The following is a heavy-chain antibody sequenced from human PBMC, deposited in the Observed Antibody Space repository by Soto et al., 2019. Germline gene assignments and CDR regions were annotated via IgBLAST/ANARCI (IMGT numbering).Heavy chain of an antibody. D-gene: IGHD2-15*01. Sequence: PGGSLRLSCAASGFTFSSYGMHWVRQAPGKGLEWVAVISYDGSNKYYADSVKGRFTISRDNSKNTLYLQMNSLRAEDTAAYYCAKDEGWVRPYYCCMDVRGQGTTVTVSS. CDR3: AKDEGWVRPYYCCMDV. V-gene: IGHV3-30*18. CDR2: ISYDGSNK. CDR1: GFTFSSYG. J-gene: IGHJ6*02.